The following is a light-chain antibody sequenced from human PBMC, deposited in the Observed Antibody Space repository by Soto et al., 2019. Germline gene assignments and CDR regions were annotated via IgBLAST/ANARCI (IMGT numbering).Light chain of an antibody. CDR2: APS. CDR3: QQSYSTQFS. V-gene: IGKV1-39*01. Sequence: DIQMTQSPSSLSASVGDRVTITCRASQSISSYLNWYQQKPGKAPKLLIYAPSILQSGVPSTFSGSGCGTDFTLTISSPQPEAFATYYYQQSYSTQFSFGPGTKVDVK. J-gene: IGKJ3*01. CDR1: QSISSY.